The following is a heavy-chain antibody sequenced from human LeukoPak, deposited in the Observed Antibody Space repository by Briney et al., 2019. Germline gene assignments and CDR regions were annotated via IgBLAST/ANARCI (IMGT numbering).Heavy chain of an antibody. CDR1: GGSISSSSYY. CDR3: ARLEMPWEQQAFDI. CDR2: IYYSGST. Sequence: SETLSLTCTVSGGSISSSSYYWGWIRQPPGKGLEWIGSIYYSGSTYYNPSLKSRVTISVDTSKNQFSLKLSSATAADTAVYYCARLEMPWEQQAFDIWGQGTMVTVSS. J-gene: IGHJ3*02. V-gene: IGHV4-39*01. D-gene: IGHD1-26*01.